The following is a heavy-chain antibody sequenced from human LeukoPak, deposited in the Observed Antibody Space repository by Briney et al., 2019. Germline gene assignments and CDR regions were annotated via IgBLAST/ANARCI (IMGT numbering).Heavy chain of an antibody. CDR3: ARVESHSYGFVY. J-gene: IGHJ4*02. D-gene: IGHD5-18*01. CDR1: GFTFSSYE. V-gene: IGHV3-48*03. CDR2: ISSSGSTI. Sequence: GSLRLSCAASGFTFSSYEMNWVRQAPGKGLEWVSYISSSGSTIYYADSVKGRFTISRDNDKNSLYLQMNSLRAEDTAVYYCARVESHSYGFVYWGQGTLVTVSS.